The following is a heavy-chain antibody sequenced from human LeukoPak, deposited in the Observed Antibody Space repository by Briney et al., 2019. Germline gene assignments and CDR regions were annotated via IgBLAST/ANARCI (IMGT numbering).Heavy chain of an antibody. D-gene: IGHD3-16*02. CDR3: ARRRLEILWGSYRYPPYYFDY. V-gene: IGHV4-34*01. CDR2: INHSGST. CDR1: GGSFSGYY. Sequence: SETLSLTCAVYGGSFSGYYWSWIRQPPGKGLEWIGEINHSGSTNYNPSLKSRVTISVDTSKNQFSLKLSSVTAADTAVYYCARRRLEILWGSYRYPPYYFDYWGQGTLVAVSS. J-gene: IGHJ4*02.